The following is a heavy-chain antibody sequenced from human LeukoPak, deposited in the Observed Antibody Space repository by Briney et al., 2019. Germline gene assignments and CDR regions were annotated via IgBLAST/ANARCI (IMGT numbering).Heavy chain of an antibody. V-gene: IGHV4-39*07. CDR3: ARGVVGAAPGHNWFDP. J-gene: IGHJ5*02. CDR1: GGSISSSTYY. Sequence: SETLSLTCTVSGGSISSSTYYWGWIRQPPGKGLEWIGEIYHSGSTNYNPSLKSRVTISVDKSKNQFSLNLSSVTAADTAVYYCARGVVGAAPGHNWFDPWGQGILVTVSS. CDR2: IYHSGST. D-gene: IGHD3-3*01.